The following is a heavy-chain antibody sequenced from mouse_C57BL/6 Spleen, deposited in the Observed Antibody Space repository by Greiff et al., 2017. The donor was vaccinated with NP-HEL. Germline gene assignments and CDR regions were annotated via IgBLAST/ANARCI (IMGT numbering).Heavy chain of an antibody. Sequence: QVQLQQPGTELVKPGASVKLSCKASGYTFTSYWMHWVKQRPGQGLEWIGNINPSNGGTTYNEKFKSKATLTVDQSSSTAYMQLSSLTSEDSAVYYCARGAYYYGSSPYYFDYWGQGTTLTVSS. CDR3: ARGAYYYGSSPYYFDY. J-gene: IGHJ2*01. CDR1: GYTFTSYW. D-gene: IGHD1-1*01. CDR2: INPSNGGT. V-gene: IGHV1-53*01.